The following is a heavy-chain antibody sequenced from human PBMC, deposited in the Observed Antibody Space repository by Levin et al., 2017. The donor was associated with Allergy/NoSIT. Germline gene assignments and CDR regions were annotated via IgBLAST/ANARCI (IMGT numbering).Heavy chain of an antibody. D-gene: IGHD5-18*01. CDR1: GDSISSYY. CDR3: ARVDTAMVSPYYYYMDV. V-gene: IGHV4-59*01. Sequence: SETLSLTCTVSGDSISSYYWSWIRQPPGKGLEWIGYIYYSGSTNYNPSLKSRVTISVDTSKNQFSLKLSSVTAADTAVYYCARVDTAMVSPYYYYMDVWGKGTTVTVSS. J-gene: IGHJ6*03. CDR2: IYYSGST.